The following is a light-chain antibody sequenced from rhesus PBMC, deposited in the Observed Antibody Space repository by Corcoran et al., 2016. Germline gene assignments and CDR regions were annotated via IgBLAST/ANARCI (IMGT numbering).Light chain of an antibody. CDR2: YND. CDR3: ADWDDSLSGYI. CDR1: SANIGSNS. J-gene: IGLJ1*01. V-gene: IGLV1-60*01. Sequence: QSVLTQPPSASEAARKSVTISCSGSSANIGSNSVSWYQKVPGTAPKHLIYYNDQRVSGVSDRFSGSKPCTSASLTKSWLQAEDEADYYCADWDDSLSGYIFGAGTRLTVL.